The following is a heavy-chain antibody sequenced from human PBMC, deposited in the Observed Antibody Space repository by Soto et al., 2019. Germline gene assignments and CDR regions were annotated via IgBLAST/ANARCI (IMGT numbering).Heavy chain of an antibody. V-gene: IGHV1-69*02. CDR2: IIPILGIA. CDR3: ARAPVLYCSGGSCYRAPVLEF. D-gene: IGHD2-15*01. Sequence: SVKVSCKASGGTFSSYTISWVRQAPGQGLEWMGRIIPILGIANYAQKFQGRVTITADKSTSTAYMELSSLRSEDTAVYYCARAPVLYCSGGSCYRAPVLEFWGKGTLVPVSS. J-gene: IGHJ3*01. CDR1: GGTFSSYT.